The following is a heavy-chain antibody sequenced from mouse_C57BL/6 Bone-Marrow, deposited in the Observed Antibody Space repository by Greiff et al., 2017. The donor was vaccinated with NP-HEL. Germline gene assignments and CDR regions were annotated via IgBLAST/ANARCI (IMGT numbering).Heavy chain of an antibody. V-gene: IGHV10-3*01. J-gene: IGHJ4*01. CDR1: GFTFNTYA. CDR2: IRSKSSNYAT. Sequence: EVQLVESGGGLVQPKGSLKLSCAASGFTFNTYAMHWVRQAPGKGLEWVARIRSKSSNYATYYADSVKDRFTISRDDSQSMLYLQMNNLKTEDTAMYYCVRGSIYYYGSSYYYAMDYWGQGTSVTVSS. D-gene: IGHD1-1*01. CDR3: VRGSIYYYGSSYYYAMDY.